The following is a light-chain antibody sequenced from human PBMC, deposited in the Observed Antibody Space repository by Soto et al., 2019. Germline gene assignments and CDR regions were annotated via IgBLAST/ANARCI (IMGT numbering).Light chain of an antibody. CDR3: QQLNSYVFA. J-gene: IGKJ3*01. V-gene: IGKV1-9*01. CDR2: AAS. Sequence: DIQLTQSPSFLSASVGDRVTITCRASQDVSRYLAWYQQKPGKAPNLLIYAASTLRSGVPSRFSGSGSETEFTLTISSLQPEDVATYYCQQLNSYVFAFGPGTKVHIK. CDR1: QDVSRY.